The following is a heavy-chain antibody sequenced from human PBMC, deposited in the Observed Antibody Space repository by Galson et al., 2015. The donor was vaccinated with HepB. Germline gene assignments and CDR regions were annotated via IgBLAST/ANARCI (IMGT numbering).Heavy chain of an antibody. CDR1: GFTFSSYA. CDR2: INTNGGST. Sequence: SLRLSCEASGFTFSSYAMHWVRQAPGKGLAYVSAINTNGGSTNYASSVKGRFTISRDNSKNTLYLQMGSLRAEDMAVYYCARLYCSGGSCYFDYWGQGTLVTDSS. J-gene: IGHJ4*02. V-gene: IGHV3-64*01. D-gene: IGHD2-15*01. CDR3: ARLYCSGGSCYFDY.